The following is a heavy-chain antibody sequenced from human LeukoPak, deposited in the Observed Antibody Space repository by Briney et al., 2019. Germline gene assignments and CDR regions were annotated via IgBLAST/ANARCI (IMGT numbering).Heavy chain of an antibody. CDR2: ISSSSSYI. D-gene: IGHD1-1*01. V-gene: IGHV3-21*01. CDR3: ARDLAGSDGSFDY. Sequence: GGSLRLSCAASGFTVSSNYMSWVRQAPGKGLEWVSSISSSSSYIYYADSVKGRFTISRDNAKNSLYLQMNSLRAEDTAVYYCARDLAGSDGSFDYWGQGTLVTVSS. J-gene: IGHJ4*02. CDR1: GFTVSSNY.